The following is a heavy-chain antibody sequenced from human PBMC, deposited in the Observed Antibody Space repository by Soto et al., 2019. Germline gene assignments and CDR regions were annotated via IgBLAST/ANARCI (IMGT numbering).Heavy chain of an antibody. J-gene: IGHJ3*02. CDR1: GGSFSGYY. V-gene: IGHV4-34*01. CDR2: INHSGST. Sequence: LSLTCAVYGGSFSGYYWSWIRQPPGKGLEWIGEINHSGSTNYNPSLKSRVTISVDTSKNQFSLKLSSVTAADTAVYYCARESYSGYVKDAFDIWGQGTMVTVSS. CDR3: ARESYSGYVKDAFDI. D-gene: IGHD5-12*01.